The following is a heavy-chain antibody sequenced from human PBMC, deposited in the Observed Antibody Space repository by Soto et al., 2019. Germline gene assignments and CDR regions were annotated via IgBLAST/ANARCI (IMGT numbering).Heavy chain of an antibody. J-gene: IGHJ4*02. V-gene: IGHV3-48*02. CDR1: GFTFSTYS. CDR2: IGSSSSPI. D-gene: IGHD3-10*01. CDR3: ASGWFGDLFPAG. Sequence: EVHLVESGGGLVQPGGSLRLSCAASGFTFSTYSMKWVRQAPGKGLEWVSYIGSSSSPIYYADSVKGRFTISRDNAKNSLFLQMNSLRDEDTAVYYCASGWFGDLFPAGWGQGTLVTVSS.